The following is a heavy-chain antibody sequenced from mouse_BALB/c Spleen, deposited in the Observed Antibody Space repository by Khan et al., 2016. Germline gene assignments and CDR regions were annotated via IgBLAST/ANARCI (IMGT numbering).Heavy chain of an antibody. V-gene: IGHV5-6-3*01. D-gene: IGHD1-3*01. CDR1: GFTISSYG. Sequence: EVELVESGGGIVQPGGSLKRSCAASGFTISSYGMPSVRQTPDKRLELVATIDSNGGSTDYPDKLKGRATISGDNAKNAPYLQIRSLKAEDTAMYYCGRSAKWGEGTTLTVSS. J-gene: IGHJ2*01. CDR3: GRSAK. CDR2: IDSNGGST.